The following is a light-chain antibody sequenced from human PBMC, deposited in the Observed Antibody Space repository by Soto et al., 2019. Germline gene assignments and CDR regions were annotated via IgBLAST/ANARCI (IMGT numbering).Light chain of an antibody. CDR2: TTS. Sequence: DIQMTQSPSSLSASVGDRVTITCRASQYIYNYLSWYQQKPGKAPKLLIFTTSNLQNGVPSRFSGSGSGTEFPLTLTSLQPEDFAPYYCLQHNTYPLTFGGGTKVDIK. V-gene: IGKV1-17*01. CDR1: QYIYNY. J-gene: IGKJ4*01. CDR3: LQHNTYPLT.